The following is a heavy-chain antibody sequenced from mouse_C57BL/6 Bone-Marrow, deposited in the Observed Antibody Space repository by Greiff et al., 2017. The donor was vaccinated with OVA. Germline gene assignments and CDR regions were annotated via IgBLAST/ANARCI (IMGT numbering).Heavy chain of an antibody. D-gene: IGHD2-3*01. Sequence: EVQRVESGGGLVQPGGSLKLSCAASGFTFSDYYMYWVRQTPEKRLEWVAYISNGGGSTYYPDTVKGRFTISRDNAKNTLYLQMSRLKSEDTAMYYCARHEGYSWFAYWGQGTLVTGSA. J-gene: IGHJ3*01. V-gene: IGHV5-12*01. CDR1: GFTFSDYY. CDR3: ARHEGYSWFAY. CDR2: ISNGGGST.